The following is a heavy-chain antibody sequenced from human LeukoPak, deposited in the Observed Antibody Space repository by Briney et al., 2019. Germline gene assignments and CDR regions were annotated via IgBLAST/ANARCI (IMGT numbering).Heavy chain of an antibody. CDR2: IYPGDSDT. Sequence: GESLKISCKGSGYRFTSYWIGWVRQMPGKGLEWMGIIYPGDSDTRYSPSFQGQVTISADKSISTAYLQWSSLKASDTAMYYCARHKGKIAVAGYYYYMDVWGKGTTVTVSS. D-gene: IGHD6-19*01. J-gene: IGHJ6*03. CDR1: GYRFTSYW. CDR3: ARHKGKIAVAGYYYYMDV. V-gene: IGHV5-51*01.